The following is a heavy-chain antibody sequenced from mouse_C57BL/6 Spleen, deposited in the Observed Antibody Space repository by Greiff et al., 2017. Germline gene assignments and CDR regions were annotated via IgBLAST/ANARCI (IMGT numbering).Heavy chain of an antibody. CDR3: ARGNYDSNWAMDY. CDR1: GYTFTSYW. V-gene: IGHV1-64*01. CDR2: IHPNSGST. J-gene: IGHJ4*01. Sequence: QVQLQQPGAELVKPGASVKLSCKASGYTFTSYWMHWVKQRPGQGLEWIGMIHPNSGSTNYNEKFKSKATLTVDKSSSTAYMQLSSLTSEDSAVYYCARGNYDSNWAMDYWGQGTSVTVSS. D-gene: IGHD2-4*01.